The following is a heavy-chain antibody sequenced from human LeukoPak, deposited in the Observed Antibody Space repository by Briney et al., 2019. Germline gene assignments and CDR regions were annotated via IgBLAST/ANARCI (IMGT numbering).Heavy chain of an antibody. Sequence: GGSLRLSCAASGFTFSSYAMHWVRQAPGKGLEWVAVISYDGSNKYYADSVKGRFTISRDNSKNTLYLQMNSLRAEDTAVYYCARSEQFFDLAQFDYWGQGTLVTVSS. CDR2: ISYDGSNK. J-gene: IGHJ4*02. CDR1: GFTFSSYA. CDR3: ARSEQFFDLAQFDY. V-gene: IGHV3-30-3*01. D-gene: IGHD3/OR15-3a*01.